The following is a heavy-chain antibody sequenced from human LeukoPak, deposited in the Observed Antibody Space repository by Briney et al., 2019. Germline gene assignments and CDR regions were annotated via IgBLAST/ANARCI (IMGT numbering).Heavy chain of an antibody. CDR3: ARALAYYYDSSGFTDNY. CDR1: GGPFSGYY. D-gene: IGHD3-22*01. J-gene: IGHJ4*02. V-gene: IGHV4-34*01. Sequence: SETLSLTCAVYGGPFSGYYWSWIRQPPGKGLEWIGEINHSGSTNYNPSLKSRVTISVDTSKDQFSLKLSSVTAADTAVYYCARALAYYYDSSGFTDNYWGQGTLVTVSS. CDR2: INHSGST.